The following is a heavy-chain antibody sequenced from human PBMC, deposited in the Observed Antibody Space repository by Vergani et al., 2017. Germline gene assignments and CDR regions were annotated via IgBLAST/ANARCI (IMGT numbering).Heavy chain of an antibody. Sequence: QVQLQESGPGLVKPSETLSLTCTVSGGSISSYYWSWIRQPPGKGLEWIGYIYYSGSTNYNPSLKRRVTISVDTSKNQFSLKLSSVTAADTAVYYCARGDYYGSGSLDYWGQGTLVTVSS. D-gene: IGHD3-10*01. CDR1: GGSISSYY. CDR3: ARGDYYGSGSLDY. CDR2: IYYSGST. V-gene: IGHV4-59*01. J-gene: IGHJ4*02.